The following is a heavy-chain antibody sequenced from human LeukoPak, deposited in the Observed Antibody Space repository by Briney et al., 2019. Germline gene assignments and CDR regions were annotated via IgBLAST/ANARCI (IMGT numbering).Heavy chain of an antibody. V-gene: IGHV1-18*01. CDR1: GYTFRNFG. CDR2: ISAYNGDT. J-gene: IGHJ4*02. CDR3: ARDLSPFTFGGVIVIAGWD. Sequence: GASVKVSCKASGYTFRNFGISWVRQAPGQGLEWMGWISAYNGDTNYVQNLQDRLTMATDTSTNTAYMELRSLRSDDTAVYYCARDLSPFTFGGVIVIAGWDWGQGTLVTVSS. D-gene: IGHD3-16*02.